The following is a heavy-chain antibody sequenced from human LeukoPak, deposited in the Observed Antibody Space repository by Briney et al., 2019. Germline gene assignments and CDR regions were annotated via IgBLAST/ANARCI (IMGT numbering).Heavy chain of an antibody. Sequence: SETLSLTCTVSGGSVTNYHWSWIRQPAGKGLEWIARFYTGGSTTYNPSLNGRATMSVDTSMNHFSLKLTSVTAADTAIYYCATVEVGTVDVFDIWGQRTMVTVSS. CDR2: FYTGGST. J-gene: IGHJ3*02. CDR3: ATVEVGTVDVFDI. CDR1: GGSVTNYH. V-gene: IGHV4-4*07. D-gene: IGHD1-26*01.